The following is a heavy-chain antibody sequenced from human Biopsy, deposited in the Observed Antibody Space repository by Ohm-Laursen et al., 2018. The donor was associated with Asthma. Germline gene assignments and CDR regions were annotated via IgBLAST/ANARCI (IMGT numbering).Heavy chain of an antibody. CDR1: GLSSSGYY. Sequence: SQTLSLTCSMYGLSSSGYYRTWIRQPPGKGLEWIGESDHRGNTNINPTLKSRVTISKDKSANEFSLKMRSVTAADTAIYYCARGPEWSGLDIWGQGTTVTVSS. CDR3: ARGPEWSGLDI. D-gene: IGHD3-3*01. CDR2: SDHRGNT. J-gene: IGHJ6*02. V-gene: IGHV4-34*01.